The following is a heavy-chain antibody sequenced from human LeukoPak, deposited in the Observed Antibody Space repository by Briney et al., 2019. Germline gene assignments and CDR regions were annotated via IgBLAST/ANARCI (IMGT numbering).Heavy chain of an antibody. J-gene: IGHJ4*02. D-gene: IGHD5-18*01. CDR3: TSYSYSGNY. V-gene: IGHV3-7*01. Sequence: TGGSLRLSCAASGFTFNSYWMSWVRQAPGKGLEWVANIKQDGSEKYYVDSVKGRFTISTDNAQNSLYLQMNSLRAEDTAVYYCTSYSYSGNYWGQGTPVTVSS. CDR2: IKQDGSEK. CDR1: GFTFNSYW.